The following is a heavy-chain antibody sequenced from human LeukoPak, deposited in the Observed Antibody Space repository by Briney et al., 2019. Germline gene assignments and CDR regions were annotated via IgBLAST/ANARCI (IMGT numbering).Heavy chain of an antibody. CDR2: INPNSGGT. D-gene: IGHD3-22*01. Sequence: ASVKVSCKASGYTFTGYYMHWVRQAPGQGLEWMGWINPNSGGTNYAQKFQGRVTMTRDTSISTAYMELSRLRADDTAVCYCARDLRYYYDSSGEPPCFDPWGQGTLVTVSS. CDR1: GYTFTGYY. CDR3: ARDLRYYYDSSGEPPCFDP. J-gene: IGHJ5*02. V-gene: IGHV1-2*02.